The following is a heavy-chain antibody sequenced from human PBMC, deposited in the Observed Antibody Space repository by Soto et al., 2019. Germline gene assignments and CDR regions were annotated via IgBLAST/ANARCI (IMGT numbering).Heavy chain of an antibody. J-gene: IGHJ5*02. V-gene: IGHV4-59*08. CDR3: ARLDIVVVPAYGWFDP. CDR1: GGSISSYY. D-gene: IGHD2-2*01. Sequence: SETLSLTCTVSGGSISSYYWSWIRQPPGKGLEWIGYIYYSGSTNYIPSLKSRVTISVDTSKNQFSLKLGSVTAADTAVYYCARLDIVVVPAYGWFDPWGQGTLVTVSS. CDR2: IYYSGST.